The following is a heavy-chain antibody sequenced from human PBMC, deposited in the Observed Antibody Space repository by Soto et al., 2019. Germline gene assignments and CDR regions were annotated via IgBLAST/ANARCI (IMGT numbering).Heavy chain of an antibody. V-gene: IGHV1-69*01. J-gene: IGHJ3*01. D-gene: IGHD3-16*01. CDR2: IIPVFDKA. Sequence: QVQLVQSGADVKKPGSSVKVSCKTSGGSFGSSAISWVRQAPAQGLEWMGEIIPVFDKANYAQNFQGRLNITADELTGTVFMELSSLRSEDTAVYFCARLRRDWGDAFDLWGLGTFVTVSS. CDR3: ARLRRDWGDAFDL. CDR1: GGSFGSSA.